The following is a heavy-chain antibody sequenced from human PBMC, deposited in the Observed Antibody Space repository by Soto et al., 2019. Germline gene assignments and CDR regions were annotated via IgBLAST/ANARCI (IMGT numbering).Heavy chain of an antibody. CDR3: ATIYYDILTGYGGGIAAFDI. V-gene: IGHV5-51*01. CDR2: IYPGDSYT. Sequence: HGESLKISCKGSGYSFTSYWIGWVRQMPGKGLEWMGIIYPGDSYTRYSPSFQGQVTISADKSISTAYLQWSSLKASDTAMYYFATIYYDILTGYGGGIAAFDIWGPGTMVTVSS. J-gene: IGHJ3*02. D-gene: IGHD3-9*01. CDR1: GYSFTSYW.